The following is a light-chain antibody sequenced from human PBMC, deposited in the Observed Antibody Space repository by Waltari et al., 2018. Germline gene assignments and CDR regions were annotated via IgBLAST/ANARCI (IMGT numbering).Light chain of an antibody. CDR3: QVWDNGSDPLPV. J-gene: IGLJ2*01. V-gene: IGLV3-21*02. Sequence: SYILTQVPSVSVAPGQTARISCGGTNIGTKRGNWYQRTPGQAPVLVVYDYRDRPSGIPERFSGSNSGNTATLIISRAEAGDEADYYCQVWDNGSDPLPVFGGGTTLTVL. CDR1: NIGTKR. CDR2: DYR.